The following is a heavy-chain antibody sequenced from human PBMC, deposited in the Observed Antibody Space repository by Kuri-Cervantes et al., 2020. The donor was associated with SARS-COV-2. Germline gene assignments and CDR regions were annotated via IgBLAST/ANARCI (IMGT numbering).Heavy chain of an antibody. CDR2: IYYSGST. J-gene: IGHJ3*02. D-gene: IGHD6-13*01. CDR1: GGSISSSSYY. V-gene: IGHV4-39*07. CDR3: ARDSGIAAAGFQVGVAFGI. Sequence: SETLSLTCTVSGGSISSSSYYWGWIRQPPGKGLEWIGSIYYSGSTYYNPSLKSRVTISVDTSKNQFSLKLSSVTAADTAVYYCARDSGIAAAGFQVGVAFGIWAKGQWSPSPQ.